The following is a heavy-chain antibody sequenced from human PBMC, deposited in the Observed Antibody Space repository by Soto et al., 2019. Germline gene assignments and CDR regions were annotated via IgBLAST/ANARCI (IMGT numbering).Heavy chain of an antibody. CDR3: AREPYPPKAGNDF. CDR2: IFHSGTT. CDR1: GDSISSADYF. J-gene: IGHJ4*02. V-gene: IGHV4-30-4*01. Sequence: PSETLSLTCSVSGDSISSADYFWTWIRQSPGKGLEWMGYIFHSGTTYYNPSLKGRLLISIENSKNQFSLRLTSVTAADSAVYFWAREPYPPKAGNDFWGPATLVTVSS.